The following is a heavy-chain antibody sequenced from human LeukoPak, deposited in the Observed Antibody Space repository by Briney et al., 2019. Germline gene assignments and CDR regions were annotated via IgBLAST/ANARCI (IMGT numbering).Heavy chain of an antibody. CDR3: AGGPTTVVTPAPNY. CDR2: ISSSSSYI. V-gene: IGHV3-21*01. D-gene: IGHD4-23*01. J-gene: IGHJ4*02. CDR1: GFTFSSYS. Sequence: GGSLRLSCAASGFTFSSYSMNWVRQAPGKGLEWVSSISSSSSYIYYADSVKGRFTISRDNAKNSLYLQMNSLRAEDTAVYYCAGGPTTVVTPAPNYRGQGTLVTVSS.